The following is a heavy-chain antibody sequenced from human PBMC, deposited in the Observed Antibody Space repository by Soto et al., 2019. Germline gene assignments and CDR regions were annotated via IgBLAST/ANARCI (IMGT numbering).Heavy chain of an antibody. Sequence: SETLSLTCTVSGGSISSYYWSWIRQPPGKGLEWIGYIYYSGSTNYNPSLKSRVTISVDTSKNQFSLKLSSVTAADTAVYYCARGLCPSGGSCRTVRFDYWGQGTLVTVSS. CDR3: ARGLCPSGGSCRTVRFDY. V-gene: IGHV4-59*01. CDR1: GGSISSYY. D-gene: IGHD2-15*01. J-gene: IGHJ4*02. CDR2: IYYSGST.